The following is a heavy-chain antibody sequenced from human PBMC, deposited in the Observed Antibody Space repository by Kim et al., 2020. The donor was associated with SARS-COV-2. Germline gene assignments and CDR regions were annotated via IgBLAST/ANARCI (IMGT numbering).Heavy chain of an antibody. CDR2: SGNTAYAYTT. Sequence: GGSLRLSCGGFGFLLSDHYIYWIRQGPGQGLERIGRSGNTAYAYTTEYAASAKDRFAISRDDSQNSMYLQMNRLKAEDTAVYYCSRGYSGLTAYAFDIWGPGTEVTVSS. CDR3: SRGYSGLTAYAFDI. CDR1: GFLLSDHY. V-gene: IGHV3-72*01. J-gene: IGHJ3*02. D-gene: IGHD2-21*02.